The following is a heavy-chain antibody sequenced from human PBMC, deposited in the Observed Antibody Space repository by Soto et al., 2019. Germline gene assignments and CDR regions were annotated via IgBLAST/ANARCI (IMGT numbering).Heavy chain of an antibody. Sequence: PEGSLRLSCEASGFNLRTYAMSWVRQAPGKGLEWVSSGTTYYAASVKGRFSVSRDNSKNTLYLQMNSLRAEDTAVYYCAKGTSHCSGSSEGFFDNWGQGTLVTVSS. CDR2: GTT. J-gene: IGHJ4*02. CDR1: GFNLRTYA. CDR3: AKGTSHCSGSSEGFFDN. V-gene: IGHV3-23*01. D-gene: IGHD1-26*01.